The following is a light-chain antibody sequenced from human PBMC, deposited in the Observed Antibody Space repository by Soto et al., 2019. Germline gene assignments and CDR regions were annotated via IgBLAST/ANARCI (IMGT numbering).Light chain of an antibody. CDR1: SNDVGSHNF. CDR2: DVT. V-gene: IGLV2-14*03. Sequence: QSALTQPASVSGSPGQSITISCTGTSNDVGSHNFVSWSQHHPGKAPKLLIYDVTKRPSWISYRFSGSKSGNTASLTISGLQAEDEADYYCSSHTSSGALVIFGGGTKLTVL. J-gene: IGLJ2*01. CDR3: SSHTSSGALVI.